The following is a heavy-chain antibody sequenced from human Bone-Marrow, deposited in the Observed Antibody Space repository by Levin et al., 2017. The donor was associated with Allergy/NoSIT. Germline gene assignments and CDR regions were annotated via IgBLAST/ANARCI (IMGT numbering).Heavy chain of an antibody. CDR2: IYPGDSDT. D-gene: IGHD1-1*01. CDR3: TFKKTGTTRGFDI. J-gene: IGHJ3*02. CDR1: GDSFANYW. V-gene: IGHV5-51*01. Sequence: KVSCEGSGDSFANYWIAWVRQMPGKGLEWMGIIYPGDSDTRYSPPFQGQVTISADKSIRTAYLQWSSLKASDTAIYYCTFKKTGTTRGFDIWGQGTMVTVSS.